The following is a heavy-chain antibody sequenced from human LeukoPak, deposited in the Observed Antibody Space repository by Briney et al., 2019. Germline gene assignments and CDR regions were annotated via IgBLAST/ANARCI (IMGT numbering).Heavy chain of an antibody. CDR1: GGSFSGYY. J-gene: IGHJ4*02. V-gene: IGHV4-34*01. CDR2: IYYSGST. CDR3: ATHYYYYDSSGYSMKGTFDY. Sequence: PSETLSLTCAVYGGSFSGYYWSWIRQPPGKGLEWIGSIYYSGSTYYNPSLKSRVTISVDTSKNQFSLKLSSVTAADTAVYYCATHYYYYDSSGYSMKGTFDYWGQGTLVTVSS. D-gene: IGHD3-22*01.